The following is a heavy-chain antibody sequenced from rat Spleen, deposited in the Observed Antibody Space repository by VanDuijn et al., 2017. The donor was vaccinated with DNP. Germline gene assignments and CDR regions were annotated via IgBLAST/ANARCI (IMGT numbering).Heavy chain of an antibody. CDR1: GFTFSSYW. J-gene: IGHJ2*01. CDR2: INTDGGST. V-gene: IGHV5-58*01. CDR3: VRWNSGHFDY. D-gene: IGHD4-3*01. Sequence: EVRLVETGGGLVQPGRSLKLSCVASGFTFSSYWMFWIRQAPGKGLEWVASINTDGGSTYYPDSVKGRFTISRDNAENTVYLQMNSLRSEDMATYYCVRWNSGHFDYWGQGVMVPVSS.